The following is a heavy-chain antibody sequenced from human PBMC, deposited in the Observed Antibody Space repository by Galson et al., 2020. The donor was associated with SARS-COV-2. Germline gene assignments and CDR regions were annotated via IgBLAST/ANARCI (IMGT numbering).Heavy chain of an antibody. CDR2: IDPSDSYT. D-gene: IGHD6-6*01. CDR3: ARGRGGYHLGAWRQLADY. V-gene: IGHV5-10-1*01. Sequence: HGESLKISCKGSGYSFTSYWISWVRQMPGKGLEWMGRIDPSDSYTNYSPSFQGHVTISADKSISTAYLQWSSLKASDTAMYYCARGRGGYHLGAWRQLADYWGQGTLVTVSS. J-gene: IGHJ4*02. CDR1: GYSFTSYW.